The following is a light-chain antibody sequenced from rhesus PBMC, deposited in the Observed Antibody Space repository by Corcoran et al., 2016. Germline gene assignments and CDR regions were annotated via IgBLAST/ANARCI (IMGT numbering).Light chain of an antibody. CDR1: QSISSW. J-gene: IGKJ3*01. CDR2: KAS. Sequence: DIQTTQSPSSLSASVGDTVTITCRASQSISSWLAWYQQKPGKTPKHLIYKASTLQSGVTSRFSGSGAGTDFPLTISSLQAEDFATYYCQQYSSSPFPFGTGTKLGIK. CDR3: QQYSSSPFP. V-gene: IGKV1-22*01.